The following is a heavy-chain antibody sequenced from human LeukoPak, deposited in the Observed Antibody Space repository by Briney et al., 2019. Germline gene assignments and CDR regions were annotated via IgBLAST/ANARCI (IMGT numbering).Heavy chain of an antibody. CDR3: AKAGYSGYDYFDY. CDR1: GFTFSSYG. CDR2: ISYDGSNK. D-gene: IGHD5-12*01. V-gene: IGHV3-30*18. J-gene: IGHJ4*02. Sequence: GGSLRLSCAASGFTFSSYGMHWVRQAPGKGLEWVAVISYDGSNKYYAGSVKGRFTISRDNSKNTLYLQMNSLRAEDTAVYYCAKAGYSGYDYFDYWGQGTLVTVSS.